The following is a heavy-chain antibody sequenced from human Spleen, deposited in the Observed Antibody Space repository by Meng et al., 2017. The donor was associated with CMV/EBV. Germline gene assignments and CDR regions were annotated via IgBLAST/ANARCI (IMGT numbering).Heavy chain of an antibody. CDR2: ISGSGDNT. D-gene: IGHD1/OR15-1a*01. CDR1: GFTFSSYA. CDR3: AKDRFANNWYNNRGGLSALLS. V-gene: IGHV3-23*01. J-gene: IGHJ4*02. Sequence: LSLTCAASGFTFSSYAMSWVRQAPGKGLEWVSDISGSGDNTYYADSVKGRFTISRDSSKNTLYLRMKSLRAEDTAVYYCAKDRFANNWYNNRGGLSALLSWGQGTLVTVSS.